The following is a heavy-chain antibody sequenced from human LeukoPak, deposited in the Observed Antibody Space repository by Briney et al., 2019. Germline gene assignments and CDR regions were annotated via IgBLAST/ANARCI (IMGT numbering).Heavy chain of an antibody. J-gene: IGHJ6*02. CDR1: GYTFTSYD. V-gene: IGHV1-8*01. CDR3: ARMYYDFWSGYWTAGYGMDV. Sequence: GASVKVSRKASGYTFTSYDINWVRQATGQGLEWMGWMNPNSGNTGYAQKFQGRVTMTRNTSISTAYMELSSLRSEDTAVYYCARMYYDFWSGYWTAGYGMDVWGQGTTVTVSS. D-gene: IGHD3-3*01. CDR2: MNPNSGNT.